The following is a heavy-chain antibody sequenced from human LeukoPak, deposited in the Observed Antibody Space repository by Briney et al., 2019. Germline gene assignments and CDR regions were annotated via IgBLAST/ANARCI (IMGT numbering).Heavy chain of an antibody. V-gene: IGHV1-18*01. Sequence: ASVKVSCKASGYTFNSYGISWVRQAPGQGLEWMGWISAYNGNTNYAQKLQGRVTMTTDTSTSTAYMALMSLRSDDTAVYYYARVPPIEEVQVAINPWGRETLVTVSS. D-gene: IGHD2-2*01. CDR3: ARVPPIEEVQVAINP. J-gene: IGHJ5*02. CDR2: ISAYNGNT. CDR1: GYTFNSYG.